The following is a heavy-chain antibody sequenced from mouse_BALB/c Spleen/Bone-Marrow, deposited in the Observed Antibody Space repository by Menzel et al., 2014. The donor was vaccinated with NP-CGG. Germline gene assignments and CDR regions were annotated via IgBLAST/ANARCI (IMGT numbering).Heavy chain of an antibody. CDR2: INLSNGGA. Sequence: QVQLQQSGAELVKPGASVKLSCKASGYTFXSYYMYWVKQRPGQGLEWIGEINLSNGGADFNEKFKIKATLTVDKSSSTAYMQLSSLTSEDSAVYYCTTSRGYNWFAYWGQGTLVTVSA. D-gene: IGHD2-2*01. CDR3: TTSRGYNWFAY. CDR1: GYTFXSYY. V-gene: IGHV1S81*02. J-gene: IGHJ3*01.